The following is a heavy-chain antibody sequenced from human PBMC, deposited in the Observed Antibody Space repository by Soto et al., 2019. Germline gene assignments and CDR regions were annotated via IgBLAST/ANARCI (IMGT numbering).Heavy chain of an antibody. CDR1: GGSVSSGSYY. Sequence: SETLSLTCTVSGGSVSSGSYYWSWIRQPPGKGLEWIGYIYYSGSTNYNPSLKSRVTISVDTSKNQYSLKLSSVTAADTAVYYCARERTGYSSGWVDYYYGMDVWGQGTTVTVSS. CDR3: ARERTGYSSGWVDYYYGMDV. D-gene: IGHD6-19*01. V-gene: IGHV4-61*01. J-gene: IGHJ6*02. CDR2: IYYSGST.